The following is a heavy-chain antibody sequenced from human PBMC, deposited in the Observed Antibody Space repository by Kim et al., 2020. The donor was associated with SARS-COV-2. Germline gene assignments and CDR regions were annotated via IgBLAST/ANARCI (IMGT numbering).Heavy chain of an antibody. J-gene: IGHJ5*02. CDR2: IYYSGST. V-gene: IGHV4-59*13. Sequence: SETLSLTCTVSGGSISSYYWSWIRQPPGKGLEWIGYIYYSGSTNYNPSLKSRVTISVDTSKNQFSLKLSSVTAADTAVYYCARDRHGGYDYGGNWFDPWGQGTLVTVSS. CDR3: ARDRHGGYDYGGNWFDP. D-gene: IGHD5-12*01. CDR1: GGSISSYY.